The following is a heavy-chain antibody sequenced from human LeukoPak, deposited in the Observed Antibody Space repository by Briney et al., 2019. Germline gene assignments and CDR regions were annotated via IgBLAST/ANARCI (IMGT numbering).Heavy chain of an antibody. CDR1: GFTVSSNY. CDR3: ARSCSCCSSTYYMDV. D-gene: IGHD2-2*01. J-gene: IGHJ6*03. Sequence: TGGSLRLSCAASGFTVSSNYMSWVRQAPGKGLEWVSVIYSGGSTYYADSVKGRFTISRDNSKNTLYLQMNSLRAEDTAVYYCARSCSCCSSTYYMDVWGKGTTVTVSS. CDR2: IYSGGST. V-gene: IGHV3-53*01.